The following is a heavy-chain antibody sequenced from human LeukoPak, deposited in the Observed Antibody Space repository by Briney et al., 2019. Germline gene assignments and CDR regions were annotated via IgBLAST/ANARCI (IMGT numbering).Heavy chain of an antibody. D-gene: IGHD2-21*02. CDR1: GGSISSYY. CDR3: ARDPHIVVVTTDDADY. Sequence: PSETLSLTCTVSGGSISSYYWGWIRQPPGKGLEWIGSIYYSGSTYYNPSLKSRVTISVDTSKNQFSLKLSSVTAADTAVYYCARDPHIVVVTTDDADYWGQGTLVTVSS. V-gene: IGHV4-39*07. J-gene: IGHJ4*02. CDR2: IYYSGST.